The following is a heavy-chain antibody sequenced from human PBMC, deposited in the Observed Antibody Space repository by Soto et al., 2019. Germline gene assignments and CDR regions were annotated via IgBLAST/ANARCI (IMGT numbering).Heavy chain of an antibody. Sequence: QVQLVESGGGVVQPGRSLRLSCAASGFTFSSYALHWVRQAPGKGLEWVVAISYDGSNKNYADSVKGRFTISRDNSKNTLYLQMNSLRAEDTAVYYCARGPSSLTRFDYWGQGTLVTVSS. CDR3: ARGPSSLTRFDY. J-gene: IGHJ4*02. CDR1: GFTFSSYA. CDR2: ISYDGSNK. D-gene: IGHD2-2*01. V-gene: IGHV3-30-3*01.